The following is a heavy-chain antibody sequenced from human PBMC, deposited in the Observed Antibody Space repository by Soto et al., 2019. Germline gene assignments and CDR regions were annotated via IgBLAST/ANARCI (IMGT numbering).Heavy chain of an antibody. Sequence: QVQLQESGPGLVKPSETLSLTCTVSGGSISSYYWSWIRQPPGKGLEWIGYIYYSGSTNYNPSLKSRVTISVDTSKNQFSLKLSSVTAADTAVYYCARDPGAGYYNWFDPWGQGTLVTVSS. CDR3: ARDPGAGYYNWFDP. D-gene: IGHD3-9*01. J-gene: IGHJ5*02. V-gene: IGHV4-59*01. CDR1: GGSISSYY. CDR2: IYYSGST.